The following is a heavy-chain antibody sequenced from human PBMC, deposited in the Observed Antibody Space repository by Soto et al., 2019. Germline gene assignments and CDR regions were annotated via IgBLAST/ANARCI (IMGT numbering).Heavy chain of an antibody. Sequence: QVQLQESGPGLMKPSETLSLTCAVSGGSIRSSNWWTWVRQPPGQGLEWIGEISHSGSTNYNPSLKSRVTISVDKSKNQFSLELISVTAADTALYYCARNGYNNSWYHFDYWGQGILVTVSS. CDR3: ARNGYNNSWYHFDY. CDR2: ISHSGST. V-gene: IGHV4-4*02. J-gene: IGHJ4*02. D-gene: IGHD6-19*01. CDR1: GGSIRSSNW.